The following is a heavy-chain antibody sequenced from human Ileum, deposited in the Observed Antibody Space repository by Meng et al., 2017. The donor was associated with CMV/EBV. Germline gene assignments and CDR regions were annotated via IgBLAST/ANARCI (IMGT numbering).Heavy chain of an antibody. D-gene: IGHD2-2*01. Sequence: IGSGDYYWSWIRQPPGKGLEWIGFIKYSGRTYYNPSLTSRVTISLDTSENHFSLRLSSVTAADTAVYYCARTQDCSTTSCYTGFDPWGQGTLVTVSS. J-gene: IGHJ5*02. CDR2: IKYSGRT. CDR1: IGSGDYY. V-gene: IGHV4-30-4*08. CDR3: ARTQDCSTTSCYTGFDP.